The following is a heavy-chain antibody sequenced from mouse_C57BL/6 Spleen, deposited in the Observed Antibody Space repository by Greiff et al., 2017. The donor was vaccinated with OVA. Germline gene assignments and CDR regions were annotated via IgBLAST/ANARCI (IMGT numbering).Heavy chain of an antibody. CDR2: IDPSDSYT. CDR1: GYTFTSYW. J-gene: IGHJ3*01. Sequence: VPLQQPGAELVMPGASVKLSCKASGYTFTSYWMHWVKQRPGQGLEWIGEIDPSDSYTNYNQKFKGKSTLTVDKSSSTAYMQLSSLTSEDSAVYYCARGYEFAYWGQGTLVTVSA. CDR3: ARGYEFAY. V-gene: IGHV1-69*01. D-gene: IGHD2-10*02.